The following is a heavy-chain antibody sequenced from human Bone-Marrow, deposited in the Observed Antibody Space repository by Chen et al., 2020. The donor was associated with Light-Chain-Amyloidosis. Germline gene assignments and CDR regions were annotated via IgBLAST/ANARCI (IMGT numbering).Heavy chain of an antibody. CDR1: GYTFPNYW. CDR2: IYPDDSDA. J-gene: IGHJ4*02. Sequence: LVISWGGSGYTFPNYWIGWVRQMPGKGLEWMGVIYPDDSDARYSPSFEGQVTISADKSITTAYLQWRSLKASDTAMYYCARRRDGYNFDYWGQGTLVTVSS. V-gene: IGHV5-51*01. CDR3: ARRRDGYNFDY. D-gene: IGHD5-12*01.